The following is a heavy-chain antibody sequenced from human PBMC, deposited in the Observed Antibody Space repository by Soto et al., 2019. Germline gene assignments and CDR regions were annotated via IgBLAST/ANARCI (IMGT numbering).Heavy chain of an antibody. CDR1: GYTFTGYY. D-gene: IGHD3-22*01. V-gene: IGHV1-2*04. CDR2: INPNSGGT. CDR3: ARARHPDTYYYDAGSFQH. Sequence: GASVKVSCKASGYTFTGYYMHWVRQAPGQGLEWMGWINPNSGGTNYAQKFQGWVTMTRDTSISTAYMELSRLRSDDTAVYYCARARHPDTYYYDAGSFQHWGQGTLVTVSS. J-gene: IGHJ1*01.